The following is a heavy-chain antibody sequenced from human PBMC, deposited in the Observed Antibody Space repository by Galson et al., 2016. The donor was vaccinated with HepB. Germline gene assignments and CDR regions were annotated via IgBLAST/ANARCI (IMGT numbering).Heavy chain of an antibody. CDR1: GFPFSSYS. V-gene: IGHV3-21*01. CDR2: IASNSRYI. CDR3: ARERNYYDSSGYYYDYFDY. Sequence: LRLSCAVSGFPFSSYSMNWVRQAPGKGLEWVSSIASNSRYINYADSVKGRFTMSRDNAKNSLYLQMNSLRAEDTAVYYCARERNYYDSSGYYYDYFDYWGQGTLVTVSS. D-gene: IGHD3-22*01. J-gene: IGHJ4*02.